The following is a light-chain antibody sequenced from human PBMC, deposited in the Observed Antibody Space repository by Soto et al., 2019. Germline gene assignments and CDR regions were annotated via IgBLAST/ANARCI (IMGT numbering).Light chain of an antibody. CDR3: QQYDNLPPL. CDR1: QDISNH. V-gene: IGKV1-33*01. Sequence: DIPMTQSPSSLSASVGDRVTITCQASQDISNHLNWYQQKPGKAPKLLIYDASNLETGVPSRFSGGGSGTDFTFTISSLPPEDIATYYCQQYDNLPPLFGGGTKVEIK. CDR2: DAS. J-gene: IGKJ4*01.